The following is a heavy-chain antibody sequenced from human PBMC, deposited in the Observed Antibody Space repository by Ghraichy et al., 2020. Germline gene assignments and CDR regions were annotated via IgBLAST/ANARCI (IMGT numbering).Heavy chain of an antibody. V-gene: IGHV3-30-3*01. CDR3: ARDYRGFSGDY. J-gene: IGHJ4*02. Sequence: GVSLRLSCAASGFTFNIYPVHWVRQAPGKGLEWVAVISHDGINKYYADSVRGRFTISRDNSKNTLYLQMNSLRAEDTAVYYCARDYRGFSGDYWGQGTLVTVSS. CDR2: ISHDGINK. D-gene: IGHD1-26*01. CDR1: GFTFNIYP.